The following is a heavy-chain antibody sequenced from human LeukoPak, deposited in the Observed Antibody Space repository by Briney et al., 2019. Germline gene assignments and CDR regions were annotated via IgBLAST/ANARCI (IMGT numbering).Heavy chain of an antibody. CDR3: AREDTATVFDY. J-gene: IGHJ4*02. D-gene: IGHD5-18*01. V-gene: IGHV3-69-1*02. CDR2: SSYEM. Sequence: SSYEMCYADSVKGRFTISRDNAKNSLYLQMNSLRAEDTAVYYCAREDTATVFDYWGQGTLVTVSS.